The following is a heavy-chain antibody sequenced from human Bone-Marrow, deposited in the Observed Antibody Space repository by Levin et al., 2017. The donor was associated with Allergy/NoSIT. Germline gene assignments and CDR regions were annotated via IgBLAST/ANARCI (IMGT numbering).Heavy chain of an antibody. V-gene: IGHV3-30*18. CDR3: AKEGSSGYMVGDY. CDR2: ISYDGSNK. CDR1: GFTFSSYG. J-gene: IGHJ4*02. D-gene: IGHD3-22*01. Sequence: GGSLRLSCAASGFTFSSYGMHWVRQAPGKGLEWVAVISYDGSNKYYADSVKGRFTISRDNSKNTLYLQMNSLRAEDTAVYYCAKEGSSGYMVGDYWGQGTLVTVSS.